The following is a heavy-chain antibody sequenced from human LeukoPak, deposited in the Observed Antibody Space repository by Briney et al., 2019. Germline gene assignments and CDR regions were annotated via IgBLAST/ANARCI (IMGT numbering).Heavy chain of an antibody. V-gene: IGHV3-33*08. D-gene: IGHD6-13*01. CDR2: IWYDGSNK. CDR3: ARELVAAAGPAWFDP. Sequence: GGSLRLSCAASGFTVSSNYMSWVRQAPGKGLEWVAVIWYDGSNKYYADSVKGRFTISRDNSKNTLYLQMNSLRAEDTAVYYCARELVAAAGPAWFDPWGQGTLVTVSS. CDR1: GFTVSSNY. J-gene: IGHJ5*02.